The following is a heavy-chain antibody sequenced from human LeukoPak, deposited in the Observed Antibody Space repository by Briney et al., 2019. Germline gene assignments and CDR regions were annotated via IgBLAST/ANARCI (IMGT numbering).Heavy chain of an antibody. CDR3: ARSPLGYCSSTSCYYYYYYMDV. CDR2: INPNSGNT. CDR1: GYTFTSYD. D-gene: IGHD2-2*01. Sequence: ASVKVSCKASGYTFTSYDINWVRQATGQGLEWMGWINPNSGNTGYAQKFQGRVTITRNTSISTAYMELSSLRSEDTAVYYCARSPLGYCSSTSCYYYYYYMDVWGKGTTVTVSS. V-gene: IGHV1-8*03. J-gene: IGHJ6*03.